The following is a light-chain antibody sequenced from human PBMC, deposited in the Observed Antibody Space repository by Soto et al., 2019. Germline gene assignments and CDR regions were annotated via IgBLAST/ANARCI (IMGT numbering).Light chain of an antibody. Sequence: EIVLTQSPGTLSLSPGERATLSCRASQSVSSSYLAWYQQKPGQAPRLLIYGASSRATGIPDRFSGSGSGTDFTLTISRLEPEDFAVYYCQQYGSSPGTFGQGNKVEL. CDR3: QQYGSSPGT. V-gene: IGKV3-20*01. CDR2: GAS. J-gene: IGKJ1*01. CDR1: QSVSSSY.